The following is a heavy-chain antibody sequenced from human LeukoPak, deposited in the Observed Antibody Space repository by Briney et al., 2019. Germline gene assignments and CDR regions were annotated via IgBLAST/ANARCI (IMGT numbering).Heavy chain of an antibody. Sequence: GGSLRLSCAASGFTFSSYSMNWVRQAPGKGLEWVSSISSSSYIYYADSVKGRFTISRDNAKNSLYLQMNSLRAEDTAVYCCARDSGGYWGQGTLVTVSS. CDR3: ARDSGGY. V-gene: IGHV3-21*01. J-gene: IGHJ4*02. CDR2: ISSSSYI. D-gene: IGHD3-10*01. CDR1: GFTFSSYS.